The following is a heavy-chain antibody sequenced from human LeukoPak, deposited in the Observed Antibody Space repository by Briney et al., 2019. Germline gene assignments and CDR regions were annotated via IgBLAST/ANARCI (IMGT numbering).Heavy chain of an antibody. CDR3: AGGNSGWHPNHLDY. J-gene: IGHJ4*02. CDR1: GYTFTSYG. CDR2: ISAYNGNT. V-gene: IGHV1-18*01. Sequence: ASVKVSCKASGYTFTSYGISWVRQAPGQGLEWMGWISAYNGNTNYAQKLQGRVTMTTDTSTSTAYMELRSLRSDDTAVYYCAGGNSGWHPNHLDYWGQGTLVTVSS. D-gene: IGHD6-19*01.